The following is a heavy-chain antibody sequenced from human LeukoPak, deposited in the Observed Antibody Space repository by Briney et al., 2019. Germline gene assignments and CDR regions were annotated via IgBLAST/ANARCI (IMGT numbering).Heavy chain of an antibody. Sequence: ASVTVSCRASGYTFTSYDINWVRPATGQGLEWMGWMNPNSGNTGYAQKFQGRVTMTRNTSISTAYMELSSLRSEDTAVYYCARGSSQYYYDSSGYSYNWFDPWGQGTLVTVSS. CDR1: GYTFTSYD. CDR3: ARGSSQYYYDSSGYSYNWFDP. V-gene: IGHV1-8*01. CDR2: MNPNSGNT. D-gene: IGHD3-22*01. J-gene: IGHJ5*02.